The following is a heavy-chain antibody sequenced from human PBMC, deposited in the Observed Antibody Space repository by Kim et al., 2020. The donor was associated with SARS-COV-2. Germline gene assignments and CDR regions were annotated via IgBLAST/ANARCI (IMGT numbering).Heavy chain of an antibody. CDR2: IYYSGST. J-gene: IGHJ5*02. CDR3: ARVLGAITIFGVVIVNWFDP. D-gene: IGHD3-3*01. CDR1: GGSISSGGYY. V-gene: IGHV4-31*03. Sequence: SETLSLTCTVSGGSISSGGYYWSWIRQHPGKGLEWIGYIYYSGSTYYNPSPKSRVTISVDTSKNQFSLKLSSVTAADTAVYYCARVLGAITIFGVVIVNWFDPWGQGTLAT.